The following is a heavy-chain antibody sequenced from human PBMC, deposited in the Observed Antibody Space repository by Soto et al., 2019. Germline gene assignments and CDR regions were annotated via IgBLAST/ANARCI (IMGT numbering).Heavy chain of an antibody. D-gene: IGHD1-1*01. CDR3: ATYPPQYNDY. Sequence: EVPLVESGGGLVQPGGSLRLSCAASGFTFSSNWMTWVRQAPGKGLEWVANINNDGSEKNYVDSVKGRFTISRDNAKNSLYLQMNSLRAEDTAVYYCATYPPQYNDYWGRGTLVTVSS. CDR2: INNDGSEK. V-gene: IGHV3-7*01. J-gene: IGHJ4*02. CDR1: GFTFSSNW.